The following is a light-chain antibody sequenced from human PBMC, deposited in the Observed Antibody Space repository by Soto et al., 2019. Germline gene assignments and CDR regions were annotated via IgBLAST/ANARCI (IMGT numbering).Light chain of an antibody. V-gene: IGLV1-40*01. Sequence: QSVLTQPPSVSGAPGQRVTISCTGSSSNIGAGYDVHWYQQLPGAAPKLLIYGSSNRPSGVPDRFSDSKSGTSASLAITGLQAEDEADYSCQSYDSSLSGSVFGGGTKLTVL. CDR2: GSS. CDR1: SSNIGAGYD. J-gene: IGLJ2*01. CDR3: QSYDSSLSGSV.